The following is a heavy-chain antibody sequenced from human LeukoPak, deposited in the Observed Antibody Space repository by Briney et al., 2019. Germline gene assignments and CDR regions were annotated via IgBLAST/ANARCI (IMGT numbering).Heavy chain of an antibody. Sequence: RPGGSLRLSCAASGFTFSSYSMNWVRQAPGKGLEWVSSISSSSSYIYYADSVKGRFTISRDNAKNPLYLQMNSLRAEDTAVYYCARAPGRLKGGIDYWGQGTLVTVSS. CDR1: GFTFSSYS. V-gene: IGHV3-21*01. D-gene: IGHD1-26*01. CDR3: ARAPGRLKGGIDY. CDR2: ISSSSSYI. J-gene: IGHJ4*02.